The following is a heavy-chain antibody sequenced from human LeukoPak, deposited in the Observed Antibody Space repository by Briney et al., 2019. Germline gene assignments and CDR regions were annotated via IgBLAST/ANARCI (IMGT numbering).Heavy chain of an antibody. Sequence: GGSLRLSCVASEFTFSAYGMSWVRQAPGTGLEWVSSISGSGSSIHYKESVRGRFTISRDNAKNSLYLQMNSLRAEDTALYYCAKDLHYYDSSGYLDYWGQGTLVTVSS. J-gene: IGHJ4*02. CDR1: EFTFSAYG. CDR2: ISGSGSSI. V-gene: IGHV3-21*04. CDR3: AKDLHYYDSSGYLDY. D-gene: IGHD3-22*01.